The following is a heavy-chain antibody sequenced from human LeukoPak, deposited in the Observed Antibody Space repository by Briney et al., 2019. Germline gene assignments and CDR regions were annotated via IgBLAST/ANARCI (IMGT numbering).Heavy chain of an antibody. CDR2: IYYSGST. D-gene: IGHD3-22*01. Sequence: SETLSLTCTVSGGSISSSSYYWGWIRQPPGKGLEWIGSIYYSGSTYYNPSLKSRVTISVDTSKNQFSLKLSSVTAADTAVYYCATYYYDSSAYPKFDYWGQGTLVTVSS. V-gene: IGHV4-39*07. J-gene: IGHJ4*02. CDR3: ATYYYDSSAYPKFDY. CDR1: GGSISSSSYY.